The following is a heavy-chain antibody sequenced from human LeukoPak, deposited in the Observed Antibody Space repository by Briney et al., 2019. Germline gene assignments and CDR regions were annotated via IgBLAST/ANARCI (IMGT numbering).Heavy chain of an antibody. V-gene: IGHV3-33*08. CDR1: GFTFSSYG. J-gene: IGHJ4*02. CDR2: IWYDGSNK. CDR3: ANGRYGDYFDY. D-gene: IGHD4/OR15-4a*01. Sequence: QPGGSLRLSCAASGFTFSSYGMHWVRQAPGKGLEWVAVIWYDGSNKYYADSVKGRFTISRDNSKNTLYLQMNSLRAEDTAVYYCANGRYGDYFDYWGQGTLVTVSS.